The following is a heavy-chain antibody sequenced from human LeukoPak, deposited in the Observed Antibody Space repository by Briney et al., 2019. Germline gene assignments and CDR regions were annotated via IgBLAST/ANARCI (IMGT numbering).Heavy chain of an antibody. CDR3: ARRAYSSSSGVFDY. D-gene: IGHD6-6*01. Sequence: GESLKISCKGSGYSFTSQWIGWVRQMPGKGLEWMGIIYPGDSDTRYSPSFQGQVTISADKSISTAYLQWSSLKASDTAMYYCARRAYSSSSGVFDYWGQGTLVIVSS. CDR2: IYPGDSDT. V-gene: IGHV5-51*01. CDR1: GYSFTSQW. J-gene: IGHJ4*02.